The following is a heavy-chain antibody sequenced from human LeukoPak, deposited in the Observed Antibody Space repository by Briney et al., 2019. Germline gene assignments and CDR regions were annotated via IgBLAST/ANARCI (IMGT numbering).Heavy chain of an antibody. CDR2: FDPEDGET. Sequence: ASVKVSCKVSGCTLTELSMHWVRQAPGKGLEWMGGFDPEDGETIYAQKFQGRVTMTEDTSTDTAYMELSSLRSEDTAVYYCATDLPLRYYDSSGYRYFQHWGQGTLVTVSS. CDR1: GCTLTELS. D-gene: IGHD3-22*01. J-gene: IGHJ1*01. V-gene: IGHV1-24*01. CDR3: ATDLPLRYYDSSGYRYFQH.